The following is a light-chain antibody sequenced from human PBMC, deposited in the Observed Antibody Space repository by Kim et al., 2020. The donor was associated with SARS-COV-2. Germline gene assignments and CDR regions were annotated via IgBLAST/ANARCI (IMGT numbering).Light chain of an antibody. V-gene: IGKV3-11*01. J-gene: IGKJ4*01. CDR1: QSISTY. Sequence: EIVLTQSPATLSLSPGERATLSCRASQSISTYLAWYQQKPGQAPRLLLYDASNRATGIPARFSGSGSGTDFTLAISDLEPEDFAVYFCQQRFSWLTFGGVTKVDIK. CDR2: DAS. CDR3: QQRFSWLT.